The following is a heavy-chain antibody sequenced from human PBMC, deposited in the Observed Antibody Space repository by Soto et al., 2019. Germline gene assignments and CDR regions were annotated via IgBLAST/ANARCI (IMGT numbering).Heavy chain of an antibody. V-gene: IGHV4-30-4*01. CDR3: ARDFRTPSGGMDV. CDR1: GGSINSGDYH. J-gene: IGHJ6*02. Sequence: QVQLQESGPGLVKTSQTLSLTCSVSGGSINSGDYHWTWIRHPPGKGLEWIGAVYYSGSTYYTPSLKIRITISVDPSKHQVSLSLRSVPAADTALYDCARDFRTPSGGMDVWGQGAMVTVSS. CDR2: VYYSGST.